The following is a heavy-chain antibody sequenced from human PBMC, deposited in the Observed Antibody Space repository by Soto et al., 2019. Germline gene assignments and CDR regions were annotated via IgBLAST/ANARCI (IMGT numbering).Heavy chain of an antibody. D-gene: IGHD6-13*01. CDR1: GFTFSSYG. V-gene: IGHV3-33*01. J-gene: IGHJ3*02. CDR3: AAHKYSSSWYWVPAAGAFDI. CDR2: IWYDGSNK. Sequence: GGSLRLSCAASGFTFSSYGMHWVHQAPGKGLEWVAVIWYDGSNKYYADSVKGRFTISRDNSKNTLYLQMNSLRAEDTAVYYCAAHKYSSSWYWVPAAGAFDIWGQGTMVTVSS.